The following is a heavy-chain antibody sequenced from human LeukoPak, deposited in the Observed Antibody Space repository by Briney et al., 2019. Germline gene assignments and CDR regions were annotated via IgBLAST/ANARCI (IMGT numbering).Heavy chain of an antibody. V-gene: IGHV4-59*11. CDR3: ASLLDNDNSGDPDTFDV. Sequence: PLETLSLTCTVSGGSLSGHYWSWIRQPPGQGLEWIGYVSYTGWTKYNPSLQTRVTISIDSSESQFSLKLTSVTSADTAVYSCASLLDNDNSGDPDTFDVWGQGTTVIVSS. J-gene: IGHJ3*01. CDR1: GGSLSGHY. CDR2: VSYTGWT. D-gene: IGHD3-22*01.